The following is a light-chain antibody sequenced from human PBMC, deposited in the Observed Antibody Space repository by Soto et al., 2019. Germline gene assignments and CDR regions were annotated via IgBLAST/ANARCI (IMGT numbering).Light chain of an antibody. CDR1: QSISTW. Sequence: DIQMTQSPSTLSASVGDRVTITCRASQSISTWLAWYQQKPGKAPKLLIYKASRLEGGVPSRFSGSGSGTEFNITVSSLRPDDFATYYCQKYNTYPRTFGGGTTVEIK. CDR3: QKYNTYPRT. J-gene: IGKJ4*02. CDR2: KAS. V-gene: IGKV1-5*03.